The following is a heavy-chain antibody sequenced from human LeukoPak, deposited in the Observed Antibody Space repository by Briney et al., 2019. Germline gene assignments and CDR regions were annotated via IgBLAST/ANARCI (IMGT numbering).Heavy chain of an antibody. J-gene: IGHJ4*02. D-gene: IGHD2-15*01. CDR3: ARDPTAYCSGGSCYSGALDY. CDR1: GYTFTSYG. V-gene: IGHV1-18*01. Sequence: ASVKVSCKASGYTFTSYGISWVRQAPGQGLEWMGWISAYNGNTNYAQKLQGRVTMTTDTSTSTAYMELRSLRSDDTAVYYCARDPTAYCSGGSCYSGALDYWGQGTLVIVSS. CDR2: ISAYNGNT.